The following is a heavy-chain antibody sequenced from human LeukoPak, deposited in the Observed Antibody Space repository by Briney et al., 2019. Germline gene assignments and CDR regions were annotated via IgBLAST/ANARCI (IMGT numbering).Heavy chain of an antibody. J-gene: IGHJ4*02. V-gene: IGHV4-4*09. D-gene: IGHD3-22*01. CDR2: IYTSGST. Sequence: KPSETLSLTCTVSGGSISSYYWSWIRQPPGKGLEWIGYIYTSGSTNYNPSLKSRVTISVDTSKNQFSLKPSSVTAADTAVYYCARLAANYYDSSGYYFDYWGQGTLVTVSS. CDR1: GGSISSYY. CDR3: ARLAANYYDSSGYYFDY.